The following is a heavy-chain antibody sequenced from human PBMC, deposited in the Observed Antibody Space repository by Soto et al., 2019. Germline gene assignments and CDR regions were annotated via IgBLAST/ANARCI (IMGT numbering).Heavy chain of an antibody. CDR3: VRGTIFGYYYYYYYMDV. CDR2: INHSGST. V-gene: IGHV4-34*01. Sequence: SETLSLTCAVYGGTFSGYYLSWIRQPPGKGLEWIGEINHSGSTNYNPSLKSRVTISVDTSKNQFSLKLSSVTAADTAVYYCVRGTIFGYYYYYYYMDVWGKGTTVTVSS. CDR1: GGTFSGYY. J-gene: IGHJ6*03. D-gene: IGHD3-3*01.